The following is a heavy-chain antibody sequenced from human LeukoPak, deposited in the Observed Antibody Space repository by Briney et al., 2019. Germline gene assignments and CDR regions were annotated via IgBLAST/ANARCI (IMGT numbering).Heavy chain of an antibody. J-gene: IGHJ4*02. CDR2: ISYDGSNK. CDR3: AKDQAYSGYDSGY. D-gene: IGHD5-12*01. Sequence: GRSLRLSCAASGFTFSSYGMHWVRQAPGKGLEWVAVISYDGSNKYYADSVKGRFTISRDNSKNTLYLQMNSLRGEDTAVYYCAKDQAYSGYDSGYWGQGTLVTVSS. CDR1: GFTFSSYG. V-gene: IGHV3-30*18.